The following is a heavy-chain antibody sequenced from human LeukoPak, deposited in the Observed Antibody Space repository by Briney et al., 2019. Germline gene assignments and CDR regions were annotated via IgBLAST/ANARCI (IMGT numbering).Heavy chain of an antibody. V-gene: IGHV1-18*01. CDR3: ARDEYCSGGSCYSE. CDR1: GGTFSSYA. CDR2: ISAYNGNT. D-gene: IGHD2-15*01. J-gene: IGHJ4*02. Sequence: GASVKVSCKASGGTFSSYAISWVRQAPGQGLEWMGWISAYNGNTNYAQKLQGRVTMTTDTSTSTAYMELRSLRSDDTAVYYCARDEYCSGGSCYSEWGQGTLVTVSS.